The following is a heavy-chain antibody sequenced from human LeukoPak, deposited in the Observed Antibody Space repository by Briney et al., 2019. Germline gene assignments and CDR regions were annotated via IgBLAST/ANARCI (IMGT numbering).Heavy chain of an antibody. CDR3: ASATRSVRDAFDI. CDR1: GGTFSSYA. J-gene: IGHJ3*02. Sequence: SVKVSCKASGGTFSSYAISWVRQAPGQGLEWMGGIIPIFGTANYAQKFQGRVTITADESTSTAYMELSSLRSEDTAVYYCASATRSVRDAFDIWGQGTMVTVSS. V-gene: IGHV1-69*13. CDR2: IIPIFGTA.